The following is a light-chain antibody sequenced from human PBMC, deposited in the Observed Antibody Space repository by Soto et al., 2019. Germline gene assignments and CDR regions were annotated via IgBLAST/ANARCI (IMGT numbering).Light chain of an antibody. Sequence: EIVMTQSPATLSVSPGERATLSCRASQSVSSNLAWYQQKRGQAPRLLIYGASTRATGIPARFSGSGSGTEFTLTISSLQSEDFAVYYCQQYNNWPVFGQGTKVDIK. CDR1: QSVSSN. CDR2: GAS. V-gene: IGKV3-15*01. J-gene: IGKJ1*01. CDR3: QQYNNWPV.